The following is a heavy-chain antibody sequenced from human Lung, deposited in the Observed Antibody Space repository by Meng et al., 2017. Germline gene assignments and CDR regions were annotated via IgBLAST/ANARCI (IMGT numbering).Heavy chain of an antibody. CDR1: GFSFTDAW. J-gene: IGHJ4*02. D-gene: IGHD6-13*01. CDR3: ATGAAAADH. CDR2: IKSNSDGGTT. V-gene: IGHV3-15*01. Sequence: EGQLVECGGGLVKPGGSLRLSCVASGFSFTDAWMSWVRQAPGKGLEWVGRIKSNSDGGTTDYAAPVKGRFTISRDDSKNTSYLQMNSLITEDTAVYFCATGAAAADHWGQGTLVTVSS.